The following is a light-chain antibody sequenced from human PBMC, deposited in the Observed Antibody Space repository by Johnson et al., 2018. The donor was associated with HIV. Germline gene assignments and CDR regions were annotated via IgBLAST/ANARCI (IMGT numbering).Light chain of an antibody. CDR2: DNN. CDR3: GTWDSSLGKV. V-gene: IGLV1-51*01. CDR1: SSNIANNY. J-gene: IGLJ1*01. Sequence: QSVLTQPPSVSAAPGQKVTISCSGSSSNIANNYVSWYQQLPGTAPKLLIYDNNKRTSGIPDRFSGSKSGTSATLGITGLQTGDEADYYCGTWDSSLGKVFGTGTKVTVL.